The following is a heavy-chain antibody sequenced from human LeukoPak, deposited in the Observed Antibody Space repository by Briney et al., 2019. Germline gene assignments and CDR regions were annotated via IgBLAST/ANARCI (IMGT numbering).Heavy chain of an antibody. CDR2: ISAYNGNT. CDR3: ARGRYCSSTSCYPARY. J-gene: IGHJ4*02. D-gene: IGHD2-2*01. CDR1: GYTFTSYG. Sequence: ASVKVSCKASGYTFTSYGISWVRQAPRQGLEWMGWISAYNGNTNYAQKLQGRVTMTTDTSTSTAYMELRSLRSDDTAVYYCARGRYCSSTSCYPARYWGQGTLVTVSS. V-gene: IGHV1-18*04.